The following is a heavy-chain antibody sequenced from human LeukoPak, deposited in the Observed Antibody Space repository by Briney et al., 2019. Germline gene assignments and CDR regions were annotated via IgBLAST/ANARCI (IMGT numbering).Heavy chain of an antibody. V-gene: IGHV3-74*01. J-gene: IGHJ3*02. CDR1: GFSFSTTW. Sequence: GGSLRLSCVASGFSFSTTWMHWVRQAPGEGLVWVSRIDSDGSSTIYADSVKGRFTISGDNAKNTQYLQMNSLRAEDTAVYYCARSGRGGAFDIWGQGTMVTVSS. D-gene: IGHD1-26*01. CDR2: IDSDGSST. CDR3: ARSGRGGAFDI.